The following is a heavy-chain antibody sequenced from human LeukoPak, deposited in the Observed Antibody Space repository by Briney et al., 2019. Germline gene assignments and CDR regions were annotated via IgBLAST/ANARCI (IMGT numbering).Heavy chain of an antibody. CDR3: GRAWYCSGGSCYRFVAFAI. D-gene: IGHD2-15*01. J-gene: IGHJ3*02. Sequence: GASETVSCKASGYPFSVYYIHWLRQAPAQGLEWMGWVDPNTGGTNYAHQPQDRVNITADNSTSTAYLELSSLSSADQAGYYCGRAWYCSGGSCYRFVAFAIWGQGEMVTVSS. CDR2: VDPNTGGT. CDR1: GYPFSVYY. V-gene: IGHV1-2*02.